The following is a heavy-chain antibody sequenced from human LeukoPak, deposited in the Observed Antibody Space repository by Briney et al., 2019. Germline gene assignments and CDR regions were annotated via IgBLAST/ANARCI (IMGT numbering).Heavy chain of an antibody. D-gene: IGHD5-24*01. CDR2: IYYSGST. CDR3: AREMATINAFDI. J-gene: IGHJ3*02. CDR1: GGSISSYY. V-gene: IGHV4-59*01. Sequence: SETLSLTCTVSGGSISSYYWSWIRQPPGKGLEWIGYIYYSGSTNYNPSLKSRVTISVATSKTQFSLKLSSVTAADTAVYYCAREMATINAFDIWGQGTMVTVSS.